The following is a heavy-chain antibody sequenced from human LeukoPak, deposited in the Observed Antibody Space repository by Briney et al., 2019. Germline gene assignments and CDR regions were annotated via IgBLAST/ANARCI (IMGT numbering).Heavy chain of an antibody. V-gene: IGHV3-21*01. D-gene: IGHD2-2*01. Sequence: PGGSLRLSCAASGFTFSSYSMNWVRQAPGKGLEWVSSISSSSSYMYYADSVKGRFTISRDNAKNSLYLQMNSLRAEDTAVYYCARDYCSSTSCYLVNWGQGTLVTVSS. CDR1: GFTFSSYS. J-gene: IGHJ4*02. CDR3: ARDYCSSTSCYLVN. CDR2: ISSSSSYM.